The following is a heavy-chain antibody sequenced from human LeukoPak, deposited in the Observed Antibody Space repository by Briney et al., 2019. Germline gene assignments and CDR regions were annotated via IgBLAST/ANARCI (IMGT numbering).Heavy chain of an antibody. V-gene: IGHV3-23*01. Sequence: GGSLRLSCAASGFTFSTYAMSWVRQAPGKGLEWVSTISGNGGSAYYADSVKGRFTISRDNSKNTLYLQMNSLRAEDTAVYYCAKDYYYDSSGYSLFDYWGQGTLVTVSS. CDR1: GFTFSTYA. CDR3: AKDYYYDSSGYSLFDY. D-gene: IGHD3-22*01. CDR2: ISGNGGSA. J-gene: IGHJ4*02.